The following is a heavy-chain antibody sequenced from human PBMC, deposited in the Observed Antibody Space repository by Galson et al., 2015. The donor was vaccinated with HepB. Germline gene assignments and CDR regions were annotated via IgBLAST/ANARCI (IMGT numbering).Heavy chain of an antibody. CDR3: ARTPIAAAVNWYFDL. J-gene: IGHJ2*01. D-gene: IGHD6-13*01. V-gene: IGHV3-11*03. CDR1: GFTFSDYY. CDR2: ISSSSSYT. Sequence: SLRLSCAASGFTFSDYYMSWIRQAPGKGLEWVSYISSSSSYTNYADSVKGRFTISRDNAKNSLYLQMNSLRAEDTAVYYCARTPIAAAVNWYFDLWGRGTLVTVSS.